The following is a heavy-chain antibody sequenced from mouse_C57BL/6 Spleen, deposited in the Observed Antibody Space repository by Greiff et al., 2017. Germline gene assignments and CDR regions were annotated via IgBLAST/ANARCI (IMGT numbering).Heavy chain of an antibody. J-gene: IGHJ4*01. V-gene: IGHV14-2*01. CDR3: AERGSMVTANLYYYAMDY. D-gene: IGHD2-1*01. CDR1: GFNIKGYY. Sequence: EVQLQQSGAELVKPGASVKLSCTASGFNIKGYYMHWVKQRTEQGLEWIGRIDPEDGETKYAPKFQGQATITADTSSNTAYLQLSSLTCEDTAVYYCAERGSMVTANLYYYAMDYWGQGTSVTVSS. CDR2: IDPEDGET.